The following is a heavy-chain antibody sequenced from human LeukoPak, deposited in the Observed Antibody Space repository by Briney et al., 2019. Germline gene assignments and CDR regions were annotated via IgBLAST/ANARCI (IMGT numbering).Heavy chain of an antibody. D-gene: IGHD3-10*01. J-gene: IGHJ4*02. CDR1: GFTFSSYA. CDR3: ARLYGSGSYSFDY. V-gene: IGHV4-39*01. Sequence: GSLRLSCAASGFTFSSYAMSWVRQAPGKGLEWIGSIYYSGSTYYNPSLKSRVTISVDTSKNQFSLKLSSVTAADTAVYYCARLYGSGSYSFDYWGQGTLVTVPS. CDR2: IYYSGST.